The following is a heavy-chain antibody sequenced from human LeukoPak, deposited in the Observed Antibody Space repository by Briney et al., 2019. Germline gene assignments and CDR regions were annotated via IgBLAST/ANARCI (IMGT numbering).Heavy chain of an antibody. D-gene: IGHD1-1*01. CDR2: INEDGTDK. CDR1: EFTFSDYW. V-gene: IGHV3-7*01. CDR3: GRYLRSTSGSI. J-gene: IGHJ4*02. Sequence: GGSLRLSCAASEFTFSDYWMSWVRHAPGKGLEWVASINEDGTDKYYVDSVKGRPTISRDNAKNSLYLQMSSLRADDTAVYHCGRYLRSTSGSIWGQGTLVTVS.